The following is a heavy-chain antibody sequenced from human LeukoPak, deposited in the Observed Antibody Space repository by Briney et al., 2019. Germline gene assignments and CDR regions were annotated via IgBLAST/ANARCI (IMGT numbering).Heavy chain of an antibody. CDR1: VYTFTGSY. V-gene: IGHV1-2*06. D-gene: IGHD4-11*01. Sequence: GASVKVSCKASVYTFTGSYMHWVRQASGQGLEWVGRINPNSGGTSFAQKFQGSVTMTRDTSISTAYMKLSRLRSDDTAVYYCARGLENFDCWGQGTLVTVSS. CDR3: ARGLENFDC. J-gene: IGHJ4*02. CDR2: INPNSGGT.